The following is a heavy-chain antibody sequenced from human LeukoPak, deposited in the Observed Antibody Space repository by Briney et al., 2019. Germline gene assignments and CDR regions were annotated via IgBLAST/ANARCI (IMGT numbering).Heavy chain of an antibody. CDR2: ISSSSSYI. D-gene: IGHD3-3*01. Sequence: GGSLRLSCAVSGFTFSSSSLNWVRQAPGKGLEWVSSISSSSSYIYYADSVKGRFTISRDNAKNSLYLQMDSLKADDTAVYYCATSDDLWSGMDNWGQGTLVTVSS. CDR1: GFTFSSSS. V-gene: IGHV3-21*01. J-gene: IGHJ4*02. CDR3: ATSDDLWSGMDN.